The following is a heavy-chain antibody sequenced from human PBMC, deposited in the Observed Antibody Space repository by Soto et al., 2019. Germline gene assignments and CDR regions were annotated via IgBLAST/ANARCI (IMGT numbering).Heavy chain of an antibody. V-gene: IGHV4-59*08. J-gene: IGHJ4*02. CDR3: ARLRAVQLERRAFDY. CDR2: IYYSGST. D-gene: IGHD1-1*01. CDR1: GGSISTYY. Sequence: SETLSLTCTVSGGSISTYYWSWIRQPPGKGLEWIGYIYYSGSTNYNPSLKSRVTISIDTSKKQFSLQLNSVTAADTAVYYCARLRAVQLERRAFDYWGQGTLVTVSS.